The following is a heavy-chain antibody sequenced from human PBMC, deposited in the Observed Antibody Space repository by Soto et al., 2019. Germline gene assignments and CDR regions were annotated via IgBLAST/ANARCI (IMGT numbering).Heavy chain of an antibody. D-gene: IGHD2-2*02. CDR2: ISSSSSYI. CDR1: GFTFSSYS. V-gene: IGHV3-21*01. Sequence: LRLSCAASGFTFSSYSMNWVRQAPWKGLEWVSSISSSSSYIYYADSVKGRFTISRDNAKNSLYLQMNSLRAEDTAVYYCASLIVVVPAAITPPYYYYYGMDVWGQGTTVTVSS. CDR3: ASLIVVVPAAITPPYYYYYGMDV. J-gene: IGHJ6*02.